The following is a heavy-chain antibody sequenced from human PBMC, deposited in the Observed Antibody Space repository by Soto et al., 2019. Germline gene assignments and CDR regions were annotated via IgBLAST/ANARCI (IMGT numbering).Heavy chain of an antibody. Sequence: GGSLRLSCAASGFTFSSYAMSWVRQAPGKGLEWVSAISGSGGSTFYADSVTGRFTISRDNSKNTLYLQMNSLRAEDTAVYYCAKDREGAAAGIRYFDYWGQGTLVTVSS. D-gene: IGHD6-13*01. V-gene: IGHV3-23*01. CDR1: GFTFSSYA. CDR2: ISGSGGST. J-gene: IGHJ4*02. CDR3: AKDREGAAAGIRYFDY.